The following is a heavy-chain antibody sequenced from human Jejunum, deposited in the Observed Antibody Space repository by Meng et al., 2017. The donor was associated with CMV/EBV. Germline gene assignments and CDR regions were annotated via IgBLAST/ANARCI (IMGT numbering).Heavy chain of an antibody. J-gene: IGHJ4*02. V-gene: IGHV1-8*01. CDR2: MNPNSGDT. Sequence: FKASGYTFTSYNMHWVRQATGQGLELMGWMNPNSGDTGYAQKFQGRVTMTRNTSISTAYMELSRLTSEDTAMYYCARAPRGYSFYWGQGTLVTVSS. CDR3: ARAPRGYSFY. D-gene: IGHD5-18*01. CDR1: GYTFTSYN.